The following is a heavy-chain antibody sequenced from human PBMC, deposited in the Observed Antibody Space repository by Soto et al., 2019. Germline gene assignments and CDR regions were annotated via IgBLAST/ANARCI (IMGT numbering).Heavy chain of an antibody. V-gene: IGHV4-39*01. CDR3: ARHCSGGSCYFDY. CDR2: IYYSGST. D-gene: IGHD2-15*01. J-gene: IGHJ4*02. Sequence: QLQLQESGPGLVKPSETLSLTCTVSGGSISSSSYYWGWIRQPPGKGLEWIGSIYYSGSTYYNPSLKSRVTISVDTSKNQFSLKLSSVAAADTAVYYCARHCSGGSCYFDYWGQGTLVTVSS. CDR1: GGSISSSSYY.